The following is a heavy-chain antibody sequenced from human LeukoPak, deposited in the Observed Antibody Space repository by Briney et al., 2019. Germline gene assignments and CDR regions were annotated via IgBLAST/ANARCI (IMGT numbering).Heavy chain of an antibody. V-gene: IGHV3-48*01. CDR3: AKEGVVPAAIPDY. CDR1: GFTFSSYS. Sequence: PGRSLRLSCAASGFTFSSYSMNWVRQAPGKGLEWVSYISSSSSTIYYADSVKGRFTISRDNSKNTLYLQMNSLRAEDTAVYYCAKEGVVPAAIPDYWGQGTLVTVSS. J-gene: IGHJ4*02. CDR2: ISSSSSTI. D-gene: IGHD2-2*01.